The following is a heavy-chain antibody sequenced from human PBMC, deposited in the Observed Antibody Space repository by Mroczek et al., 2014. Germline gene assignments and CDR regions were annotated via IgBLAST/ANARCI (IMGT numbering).Heavy chain of an antibody. Sequence: VQLQESGGGLVKPGGSLRLSCAVSGFTFSDAWMSWVRQAPGKGLEWVGLIKSKANGGTTDYTTPVKGRFIISRDDSKNMLYLQMNSLTTEDTAVYYCIGAFLGHWGQGTLVTVSS. CDR3: IGAFLGH. CDR1: GFTFSDAW. V-gene: IGHV3-15*01. J-gene: IGHJ4*02. CDR2: IKSKANGGTT. D-gene: IGHD3-10*01.